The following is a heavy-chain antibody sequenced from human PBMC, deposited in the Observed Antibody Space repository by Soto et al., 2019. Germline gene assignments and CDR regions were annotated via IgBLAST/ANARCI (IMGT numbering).Heavy chain of an antibody. V-gene: IGHV1-18*01. CDR3: AREPNYFDY. Sequence: QVQLVQSGAEVKKPGASVKVSCKASGYTFTSYGISWVRQAPGQGLEWMGWISAYNGNTKYAHKLQGRVTMTTDTSTGTADLELRSLRSDDTAVNYCAREPNYFDYWGQGTLVTVSS. CDR2: ISAYNGNT. J-gene: IGHJ4*02. CDR1: GYTFTSYG.